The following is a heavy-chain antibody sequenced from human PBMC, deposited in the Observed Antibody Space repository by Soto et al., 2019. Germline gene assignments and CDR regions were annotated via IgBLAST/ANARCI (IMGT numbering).Heavy chain of an antibody. Sequence: ASVELCCKASGVTFTKSSVDGVRQASGQGLEWIGWIDLNSGNTDYAQKFQDRVTMTRNTSTSTAYMELSSLRSEDTAVYYCASLAPYSGSDYWGQGTLVTVSS. CDR3: ASLAPYSGSDY. CDR1: GVTFTKSS. D-gene: IGHD5-12*01. V-gene: IGHV1-8*01. CDR2: IDLNSGNT. J-gene: IGHJ4*02.